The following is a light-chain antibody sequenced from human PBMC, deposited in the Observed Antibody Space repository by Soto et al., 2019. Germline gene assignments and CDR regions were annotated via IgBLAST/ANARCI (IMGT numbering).Light chain of an antibody. CDR1: QSISSW. V-gene: IGKV1-5*03. CDR3: QEYNSHSRYT. CDR2: TAS. Sequence: DIQMTQSPSTLSASVGDRVTITCRASQSISSWLAWYQQKPGKAPKLLIYTASSLNSGVPTRFSGSGSGTEVTLTISSLQPDDFATYYCQEYNSHSRYTFGQGTKLEIK. J-gene: IGKJ2*01.